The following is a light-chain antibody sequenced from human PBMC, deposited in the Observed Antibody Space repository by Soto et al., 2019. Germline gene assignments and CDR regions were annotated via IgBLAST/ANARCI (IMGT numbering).Light chain of an antibody. V-gene: IGKV1-8*01. CDR1: QGISSY. CDR3: HQYYSYPYT. J-gene: IGKJ2*01. CDR2: AAS. Sequence: AIRMTQSPSSLSASTGDRVTITCRASQGISSYLAWYQQKPGKAPKLLIYAASTLQSGVPSRFSGSGSGTDFTLTISCLQSEDFATYYCHQYYSYPYTFGQGTKLVIK.